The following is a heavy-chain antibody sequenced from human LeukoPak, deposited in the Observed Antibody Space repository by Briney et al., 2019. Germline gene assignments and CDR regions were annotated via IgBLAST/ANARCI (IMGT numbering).Heavy chain of an antibody. CDR2: IYTSGST. Sequence: SETLSLTCTVSGGSISSGSYYWSWIRQPAGKGLEWIGRIYTSGSTNYNPSLKSRVTISVDTSKNQFSLKLSSVTAADTAVYYCARDLSSSSFDYWGQGTLVTVSP. J-gene: IGHJ4*02. V-gene: IGHV4-61*02. CDR3: ARDLSSSSFDY. CDR1: GGSISSGSYY. D-gene: IGHD6-6*01.